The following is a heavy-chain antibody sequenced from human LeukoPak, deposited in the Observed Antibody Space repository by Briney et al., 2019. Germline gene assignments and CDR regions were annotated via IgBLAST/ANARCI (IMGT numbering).Heavy chain of an antibody. Sequence: ASVKVSCKASGYTFTSYYMHWVRQAPGQGLEWMGIINPSGGSTSYAQKFQGRVTMTRDTPTSTVYMELSSLRSEDTAVYYCARVGSATLYYYDSSGYYYDQWGQGTLVTVSS. CDR1: GYTFTSYY. D-gene: IGHD3-22*01. V-gene: IGHV1-46*01. CDR3: ARVGSATLYYYDSSGYYYDQ. CDR2: INPSGGST. J-gene: IGHJ4*02.